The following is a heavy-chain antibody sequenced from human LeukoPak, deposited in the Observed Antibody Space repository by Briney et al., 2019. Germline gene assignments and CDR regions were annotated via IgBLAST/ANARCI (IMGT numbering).Heavy chain of an antibody. J-gene: IGHJ3*02. CDR3: ARGPGDFDASDI. D-gene: IGHD1-14*01. CDR1: GFSFSSFW. V-gene: IGHV3-7*01. CDR2: IKENGNEQ. Sequence: GGSLRLSCAASGFSFSSFWMSWVRQAPGKGPEWVAHIKENGNEQYYADSVKGRFTISRDNAQKSLWLQMNSLRVEDTAVYYCARGPGDFDASDIWGQGTIVTVSS.